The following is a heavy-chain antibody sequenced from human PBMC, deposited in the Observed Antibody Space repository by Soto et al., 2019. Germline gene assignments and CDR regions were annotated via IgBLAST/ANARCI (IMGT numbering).Heavy chain of an antibody. CDR2: SIPISGTA. D-gene: IGHD2-2*01. CDR1: EGTFSNYA. J-gene: IGHJ6*02. Sequence: QVQLVHSGAEVKKPGSSVKVSCKASEGTFSNYAISWVRQAPGQGLEWMGGSIPISGTANYAQKFQGRVTSTAGESTSTAYMELSSLRSEDTAEYYCARSQVSSPSSEIYHSYDYGMDVWGQGATVTVYS. CDR3: ARSQVSSPSSEIYHSYDYGMDV. V-gene: IGHV1-69*01.